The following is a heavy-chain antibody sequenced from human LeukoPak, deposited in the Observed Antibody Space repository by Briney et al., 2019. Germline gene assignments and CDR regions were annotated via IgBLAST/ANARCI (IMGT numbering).Heavy chain of an antibody. CDR3: ARLASSGWSHCDY. CDR1: GGSISGYY. D-gene: IGHD6-19*01. Sequence: SQTLSLTCTVSGGSISGYYWSWIRQPPGKGPEWIGYIYYSGSTNYNPSLKSRVTISVDTSKNQFSLKMNSVTAADTAVYYCARLASSGWSHCDYWGQGTLVTVSS. J-gene: IGHJ4*02. CDR2: IYYSGST. V-gene: IGHV4-59*08.